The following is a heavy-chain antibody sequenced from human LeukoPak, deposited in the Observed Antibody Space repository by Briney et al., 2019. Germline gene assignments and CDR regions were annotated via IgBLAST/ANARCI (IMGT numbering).Heavy chain of an antibody. Sequence: PSETLSLTCTVSGGSTSSFYWSWIRQTPGKGLEWIGYIYYSGSTNYNPSLKSRVTISVDTSRNQFFLKLNSVTAADTAVYYCARRTYSSSFFLDYWGQGMLVTVSS. CDR2: IYYSGST. D-gene: IGHD6-13*01. CDR1: GGSTSSFY. V-gene: IGHV4-59*08. J-gene: IGHJ4*02. CDR3: ARRTYSSSFFLDY.